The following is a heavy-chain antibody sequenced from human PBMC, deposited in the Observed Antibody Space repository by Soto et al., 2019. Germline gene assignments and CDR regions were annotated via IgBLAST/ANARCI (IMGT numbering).Heavy chain of an antibody. CDR3: ARATGQWLATWLDP. CDR1: GGSISSYY. Sequence: SETLSLTCTVSGGSISSYYWSWIRQPPGKGLEWIGYIYYSGSTNYNPSLKSRVTISVDTSKNQFSLKLSSVTAADTAVYYCARATGQWLATWLDPWGQGTLVTVS. D-gene: IGHD6-19*01. V-gene: IGHV4-59*01. CDR2: IYYSGST. J-gene: IGHJ5*02.